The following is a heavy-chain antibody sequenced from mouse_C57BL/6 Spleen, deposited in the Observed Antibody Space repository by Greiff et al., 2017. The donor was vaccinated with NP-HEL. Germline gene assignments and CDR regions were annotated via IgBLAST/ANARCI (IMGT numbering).Heavy chain of an antibody. D-gene: IGHD2-3*01. CDR1: GYAFSSYW. CDR3: ARLNGYYVPFDY. CDR2: IYPGDGDT. V-gene: IGHV1-80*01. J-gene: IGHJ2*01. Sequence: QVQLQQSGAELVKPGASVKISCKASGYAFSSYWMNWVKQRPGKGLEWIGQIYPGDGDTNYNGKFKGKATLTADKSSSTAYVQLSSLTSEDAAVYFCARLNGYYVPFDYGGQGTTLTVSS.